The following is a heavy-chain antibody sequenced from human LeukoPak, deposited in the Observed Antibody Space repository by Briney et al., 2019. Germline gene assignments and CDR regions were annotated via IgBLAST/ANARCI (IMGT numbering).Heavy chain of an antibody. CDR1: GFSFSNYA. J-gene: IGHJ5*02. CDR2: IRYEGSNK. D-gene: IGHD2-2*01. CDR3: AKDESGLPPAAIGGNWFDP. Sequence: GGSLRLSCAASGFSFSNYAMTWVRQAPGKGLGGGAFIRYEGSNKYYADSVKGRFTISRDNSKNTLYLQMNSLRAEDTAVYYCAKDESGLPPAAIGGNWFDPWGQGTLVTVSS. V-gene: IGHV3-30*02.